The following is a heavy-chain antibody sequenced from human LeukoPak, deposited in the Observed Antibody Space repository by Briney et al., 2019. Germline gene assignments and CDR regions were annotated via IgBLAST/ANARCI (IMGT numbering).Heavy chain of an antibody. Sequence: PGGSLRLSCAASGFSFSSYSMNWVRQAPGKGLEWVSFISERSNNIYYADSVKGRFTISRDNPKNSVYLQMYSLRAEDTVVYYCSRNGLAATGPFWGQGTLVTVSS. CDR3: SRNGLAATGPF. CDR2: ISERSNNI. J-gene: IGHJ4*02. D-gene: IGHD6-13*01. CDR1: GFSFSSYS. V-gene: IGHV3-48*01.